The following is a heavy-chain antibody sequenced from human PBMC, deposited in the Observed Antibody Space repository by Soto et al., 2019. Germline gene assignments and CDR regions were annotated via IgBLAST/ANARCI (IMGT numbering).Heavy chain of an antibody. D-gene: IGHD4-17*01. CDR1: GFSLSTSGVG. CDR3: VHRPRYGNYVDS. J-gene: IGHJ4*02. CDR2: IYWNDDK. Sequence: QITLKESGPTLVKPTQTLTLTCTFSGFSLSTSGVGVGWIRQPPGKALEWLALIYWNDDKRYSPSLKSRLTITKDTSKNQVVLTMTNMDPVDTATYYCVHRPRYGNYVDSWGQGTLVTVSS. V-gene: IGHV2-5*01.